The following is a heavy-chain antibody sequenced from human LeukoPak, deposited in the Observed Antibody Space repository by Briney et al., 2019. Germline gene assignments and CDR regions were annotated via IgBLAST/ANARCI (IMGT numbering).Heavy chain of an antibody. V-gene: IGHV4-59*01. D-gene: IGHD3-16*01. CDR1: GGSISSYY. CDR3: ARDRRGLRKNWYFDL. Sequence: SETLSLTCTVSGGSISSYYWSWIRQPPGKGLEWIGYIYYSGSTNYNPSLKSRVTISVDTSKNQFSLKLSSVTAADTAVYYCARDRRGLRKNWYFDLWGRGTLVTVSS. CDR2: IYYSGST. J-gene: IGHJ2*01.